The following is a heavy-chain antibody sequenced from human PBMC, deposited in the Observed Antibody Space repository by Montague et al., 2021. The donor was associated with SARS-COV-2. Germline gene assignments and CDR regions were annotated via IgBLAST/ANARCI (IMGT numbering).Heavy chain of an antibody. D-gene: IGHD1-26*01. CDR1: GFTVNSNY. J-gene: IGHJ3*02. CDR2: IYSGGDT. CDR3: ARGGVGATWAFDI. V-gene: IGHV3-53*01. Sequence: SLRLSCAASGFTVNSNYMSWVRQAPGKGLEWVALIYSGGDTTYAVSVRDRFTISRDSSKNTLYLQVNSLRVEDTAVFYCARGGVGATWAFDIWGQGTMVTVSS.